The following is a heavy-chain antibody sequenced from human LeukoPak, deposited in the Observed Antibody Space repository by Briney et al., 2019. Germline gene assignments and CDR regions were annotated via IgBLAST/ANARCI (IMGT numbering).Heavy chain of an antibody. Sequence: PSETLSLTCTVSGGSISSYYWSWIRQPPGKGLEWIEYIYYSGSTNYNPSLKSRVTISVDTSKNQFSLKLSSVTAADTAVYYCARGVAAAGTDYWGQGTLVTVSS. CDR1: GGSISSYY. J-gene: IGHJ4*02. D-gene: IGHD6-13*01. V-gene: IGHV4-59*08. CDR3: ARGVAAAGTDY. CDR2: IYYSGST.